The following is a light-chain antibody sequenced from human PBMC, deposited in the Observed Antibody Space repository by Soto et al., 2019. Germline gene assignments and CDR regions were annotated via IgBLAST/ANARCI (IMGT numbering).Light chain of an antibody. Sequence: DIHMTQSPSTLSASVGDRVTITCRASQRISSWLAWYQQKPGKAPNLLIYDASSLESGVPSRFSGSGSGTEFTLTISSLQPDDFATYYCQQYNGYPWTFGQGTKVDIK. J-gene: IGKJ1*01. V-gene: IGKV1-5*01. CDR1: QRISSW. CDR2: DAS. CDR3: QQYNGYPWT.